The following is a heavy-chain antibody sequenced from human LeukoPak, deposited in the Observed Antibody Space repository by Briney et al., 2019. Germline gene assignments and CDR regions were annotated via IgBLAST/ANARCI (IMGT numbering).Heavy chain of an antibody. J-gene: IGHJ4*02. D-gene: IGHD3-10*01. Sequence: ASVKVSCKASGYTFRSYDINWVRQAPGQGLEWMGWMNPNTGNTGYAQKFQGRFTMTRNTSITTAYMELSGLRSEDTSVYYCARKFVGSRGYYFDNWGQGTLVTVSS. CDR1: GYTFRSYD. CDR3: ARKFVGSRGYYFDN. V-gene: IGHV1-8*01. CDR2: MNPNTGNT.